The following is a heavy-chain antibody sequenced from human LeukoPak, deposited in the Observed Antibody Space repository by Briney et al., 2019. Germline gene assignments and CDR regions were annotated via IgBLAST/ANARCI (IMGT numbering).Heavy chain of an antibody. CDR3: ARGQSRYFDWYLGFFDD. V-gene: IGHV3-21*01. Sequence: GGSLRLSCAASGFTFSSYMNWVRQAPGKGLEWVSSISSTSSYIYYADSVKGRFTISRDNAKNSLYLQMNSLRADDTAVYYCARGQSRYFDWYLGFFDDWGQGTLVTGSS. CDR1: GFTFSSY. D-gene: IGHD3-9*01. CDR2: ISSTSSYI. J-gene: IGHJ4*02.